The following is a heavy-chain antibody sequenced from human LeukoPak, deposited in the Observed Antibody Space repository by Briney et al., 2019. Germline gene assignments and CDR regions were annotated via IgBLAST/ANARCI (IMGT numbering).Heavy chain of an antibody. CDR1: GFTFSSYE. CDR3: ARGYGDYAYYFDY. J-gene: IGHJ4*02. Sequence: GGSLRLSCAASGFTFSSYEMNWVRQAPGKGLEWVSYISSSGSTIYYADSVKGRFTISRDNAKNSLYLQMNSRRAEDTAVYYCARGYGDYAYYFDYWGQGTLVTVSS. D-gene: IGHD4-17*01. V-gene: IGHV3-48*03. CDR2: ISSSGSTI.